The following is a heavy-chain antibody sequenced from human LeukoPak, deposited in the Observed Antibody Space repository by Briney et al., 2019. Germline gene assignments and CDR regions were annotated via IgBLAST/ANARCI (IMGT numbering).Heavy chain of an antibody. Sequence: ASVKVSCKVSGYTLTELSMHWVRQAPGKGLEWMGGFDPEDGETIYAQKFQGRVTMTEDTSTDTAYMELSSLRSEDTAVYYCATSLPDTGHRLPTDCGQGTLVTVSS. CDR3: ATSLPDTGHRLPTD. CDR2: FDPEDGET. CDR1: GYTLTELS. V-gene: IGHV1-24*01. J-gene: IGHJ4*02. D-gene: IGHD2-21*01.